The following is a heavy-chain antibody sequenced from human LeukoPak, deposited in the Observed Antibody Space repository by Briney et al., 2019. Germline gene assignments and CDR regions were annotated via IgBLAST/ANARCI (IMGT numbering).Heavy chain of an antibody. CDR3: SRESPPQRS. CDR2: IYYRGRA. Sequence: SETLSLTCTVCGRSISSYYWRWIRHPPGRGMVWNRYIYYRGRANYNPPLKSRVTISVGTSKNQFPLKLRSVTGADPGVYLWSRESPPQRSWGQGTLVTVSS. CDR1: GRSISSYY. V-gene: IGHV4-59*13. J-gene: IGHJ4*02. D-gene: IGHD2-15*01.